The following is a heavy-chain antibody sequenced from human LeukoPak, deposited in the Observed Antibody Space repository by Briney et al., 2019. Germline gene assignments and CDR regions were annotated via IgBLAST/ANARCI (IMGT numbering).Heavy chain of an antibody. CDR2: INHSGST. J-gene: IGHJ3*02. Sequence: PSETLSLTCAVYGGSFSGYYWSWIRQPPGKGLEWIGEINHSGSTNYNPSLKSRVTISVDTSKNQFSLKLSSVTAADTAVYYCARGRPDAFDIWGQGTMVIVSS. V-gene: IGHV4-34*01. CDR3: ARGRPDAFDI. CDR1: GGSFSGYY.